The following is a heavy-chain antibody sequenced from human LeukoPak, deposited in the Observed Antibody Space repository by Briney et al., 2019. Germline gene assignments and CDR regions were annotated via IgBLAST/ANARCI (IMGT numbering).Heavy chain of an antibody. CDR1: GFTFSSYE. D-gene: IGHD3-10*01. CDR2: ISSSGSTI. V-gene: IGHV3-48*03. Sequence: GGSLRLSCAASGFTFSSYEMNWVRQAPGKGLEWVSYISSSGSTIYYADSVKGRFTISRDNAKNSLYLQMNSLRAEDTAVYYCARDFGRYYFDYWGQGTLVTVSS. CDR3: ARDFGRYYFDY. J-gene: IGHJ4*02.